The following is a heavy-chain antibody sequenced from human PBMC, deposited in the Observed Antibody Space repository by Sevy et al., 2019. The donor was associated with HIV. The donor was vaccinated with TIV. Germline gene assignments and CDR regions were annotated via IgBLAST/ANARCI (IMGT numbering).Heavy chain of an antibody. CDR3: ACYAIDVFYI. CDR1: GYTFTGYY. J-gene: IGHJ3*02. V-gene: IGHV1-2*06. Sequence: ASVKVSCKASGYTFTGYYIHWVRQAPGQGLEWMGRINPNSGDTNYAQKFQGRVTMTRDTSISTAYMELGRVRSDDTAVYYCACYAIDVFYIWGQGTMVTVSS. D-gene: IGHD3-16*01. CDR2: INPNSGDT.